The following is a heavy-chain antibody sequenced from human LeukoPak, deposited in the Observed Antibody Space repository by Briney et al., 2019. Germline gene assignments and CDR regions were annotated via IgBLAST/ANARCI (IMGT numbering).Heavy chain of an antibody. D-gene: IGHD6-13*01. Sequence: SETLSLTCTVSGGSISSYYWSWIRQPPGKGLEWIGYIYYSGSTNYNPSLKSRVTISVDTSKNQFSLKLSPVTAADTAVYYCARFYRFNHSSSWQFDYWGQGTLVTVSS. J-gene: IGHJ4*02. CDR1: GGSISSYY. CDR3: ARFYRFNHSSSWQFDY. V-gene: IGHV4-59*01. CDR2: IYYSGST.